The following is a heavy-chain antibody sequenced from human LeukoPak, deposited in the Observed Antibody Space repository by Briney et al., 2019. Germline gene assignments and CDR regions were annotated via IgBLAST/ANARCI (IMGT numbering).Heavy chain of an antibody. J-gene: IGHJ3*01. CDR1: GDSSSSANYY. Sequence: SQTLSLXCTVSGDSSSSANYYWSWGRQPPGKGLEWIGYIYYSGSTYYNPSLKSRVTISSDMSKNQFSLKLSSVTAADTAVYYCARDRKYHDFWSGYSDVWGQGTVVTVSS. CDR2: IYYSGST. V-gene: IGHV4-30-4*01. CDR3: ARDRKYHDFWSGYSDV. D-gene: IGHD3-3*01.